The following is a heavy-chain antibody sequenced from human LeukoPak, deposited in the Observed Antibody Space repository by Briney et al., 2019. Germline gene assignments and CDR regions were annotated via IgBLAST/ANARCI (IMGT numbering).Heavy chain of an antibody. CDR3: ARAAVPANYYDSSGTPRWSDP. CDR2: INHSGST. J-gene: IGHJ5*02. V-gene: IGHV4-34*01. CDR1: GGSFSGYY. D-gene: IGHD3-22*01. Sequence: SETLSLTCAVYGGSFSGYYWSWIRQPPGKGLEWIGEINHSGSTNYNPSLKSRVTISVDTSKNQFSLKLSSVTAADTAVYYCARAAVPANYYDSSGTPRWSDPWGQGTLVTVSS.